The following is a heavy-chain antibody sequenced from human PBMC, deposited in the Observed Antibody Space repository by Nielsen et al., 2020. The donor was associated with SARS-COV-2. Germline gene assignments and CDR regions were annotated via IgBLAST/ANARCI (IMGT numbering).Heavy chain of an antibody. CDR2: TYYRSKWYN. D-gene: IGHD3-22*01. CDR1: GDSVSSSSAA. CDR3: ARALPGGAIHYDSSGYYSIHDAFDI. Sequence: SQTLSLTCAISGDSVSSSSAAWNWIRQSPSRGLEWLGRTYYRSKWYNDYAVSVKSRITINPDTSKNQFSLHLNSVTPEDTAVYYCARALPGGAIHYDSSGYYSIHDAFDIWGQGTMVTVSS. J-gene: IGHJ3*02. V-gene: IGHV6-1*01.